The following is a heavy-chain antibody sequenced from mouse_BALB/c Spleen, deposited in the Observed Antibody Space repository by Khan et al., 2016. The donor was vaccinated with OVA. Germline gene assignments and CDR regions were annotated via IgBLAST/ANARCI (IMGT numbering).Heavy chain of an antibody. CDR2: ISSDGDYT. Sequence: EVGLVESGGGLVKPGGSLKLSCAASGFTFSTYAMSWVRQTPEKRLEWVATISSDGDYTYFPDNVTGRFTISRDNSKNTLCLQMTSLRSEDTAMYYCARSHYGNFAYWGQGTLVTVSA. V-gene: IGHV5-9-3*01. CDR1: GFTFSTYA. D-gene: IGHD2-1*01. J-gene: IGHJ3*01. CDR3: ARSHYGNFAY.